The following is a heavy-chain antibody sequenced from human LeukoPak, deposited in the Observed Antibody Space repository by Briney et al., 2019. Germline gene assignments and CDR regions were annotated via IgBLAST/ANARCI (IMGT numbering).Heavy chain of an antibody. Sequence: SETLSLTCTVSDDSISSSSYYWGWIRQPPGKGLEWIGTIYYSGNTYYNPSLKSRVTISVDTSKHEFSLKVGSVTATDTAVYYCARRSAARPFDYWGQGTLVTVSS. CDR3: ARRSAARPFDY. J-gene: IGHJ4*02. CDR2: IYYSGNT. CDR1: DDSISSSSYY. V-gene: IGHV4-39*01. D-gene: IGHD6-6*01.